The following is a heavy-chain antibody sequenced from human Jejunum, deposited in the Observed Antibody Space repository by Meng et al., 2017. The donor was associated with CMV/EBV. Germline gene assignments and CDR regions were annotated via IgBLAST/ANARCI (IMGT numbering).Heavy chain of an antibody. Sequence: ASADPFNSCEFNWLRPAPGQGLQWLGWINTKTGNPTYAQGITGRFVFSLDPSLRTTYLEISSLKAEDSAVYYCARIAVTPPNIIIDKWGQGTLVTVSS. CDR2: INTKTGNP. D-gene: IGHD2-15*01. V-gene: IGHV7-4-1*02. CDR1: ADPFNSCE. CDR3: ARIAVTPPNIIIDK. J-gene: IGHJ4*02.